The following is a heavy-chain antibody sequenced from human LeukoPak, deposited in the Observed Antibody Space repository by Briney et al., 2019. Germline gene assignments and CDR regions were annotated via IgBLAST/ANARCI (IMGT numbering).Heavy chain of an antibody. D-gene: IGHD3-22*01. J-gene: IGHJ4*02. CDR1: GGTFSSYA. V-gene: IGHV1-69*05. CDR3: ARDITHYDSSGYYFDY. Sequence: GSSVKVSCKASGGTFSSYAISWVRQAPGQGLEWMGRIIPIFGTANYAQKFQGRVTITTDESTSTAYMELSSLRSEDTAVYYCARDITHYDSSGYYFDYWGQGTLVTVSS. CDR2: IIPIFGTA.